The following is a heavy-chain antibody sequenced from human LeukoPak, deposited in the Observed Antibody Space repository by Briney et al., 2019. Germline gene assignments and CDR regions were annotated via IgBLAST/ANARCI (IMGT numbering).Heavy chain of an antibody. J-gene: IGHJ4*02. V-gene: IGHV1-69*05. Sequence: WASVKVSCKASGGTFSSYAISWVRQAPGQGLEWMGGIIPIFGTATYAQKFQGSVTITTDESTSTAYMELSSLRSEDTAVYYCARGPDYGGNYDYFDYWGQGTLVTVSS. CDR3: ARGPDYGGNYDYFDY. CDR2: IIPIFGTA. CDR1: GGTFSSYA. D-gene: IGHD4-23*01.